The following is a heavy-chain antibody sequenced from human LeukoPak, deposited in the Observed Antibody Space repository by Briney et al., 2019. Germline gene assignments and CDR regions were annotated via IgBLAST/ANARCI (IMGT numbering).Heavy chain of an antibody. D-gene: IGHD5-18*01. CDR1: GFTFRSYA. J-gene: IGHJ4*02. CDR3: AKFPSIQLWILDY. Sequence: GKSLRLSCAASGFTFRSYAIHWVRQAPGKGLERVAFISYDGSIKYYADPVKGRFTISRDNYKNTLSLQMDSLRAEDTAVYYCAKFPSIQLWILDYWGQGTLVTVSS. CDR2: ISYDGSIK. V-gene: IGHV3-30-3*01.